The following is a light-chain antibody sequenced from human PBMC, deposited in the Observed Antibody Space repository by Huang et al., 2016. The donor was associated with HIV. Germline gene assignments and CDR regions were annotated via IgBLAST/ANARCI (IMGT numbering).Light chain of an antibody. J-gene: IGKJ3*01. Sequence: DIVLTQSPDSLAVSLGERATINCSSSRSILYNSNNKNYLAWHQQKPGQSPKLLIYWASTRESGVPDRFSVSGSETDFTLTISSLQAEDVAVYFCQQYYTTPGTFGPGTTVHIK. V-gene: IGKV4-1*01. CDR3: QQYYTTPGT. CDR1: RSILYNSNNKNY. CDR2: WAS.